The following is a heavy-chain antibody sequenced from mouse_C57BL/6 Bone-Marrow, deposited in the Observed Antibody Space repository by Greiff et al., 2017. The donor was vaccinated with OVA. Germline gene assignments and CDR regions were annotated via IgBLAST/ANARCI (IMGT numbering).Heavy chain of an antibody. CDR2: IYPGSGNT. D-gene: IGHD1-1*01. J-gene: IGHJ2*01. CDR1: GYSFTSYY. V-gene: IGHV1-66*01. Sequence: VQLQQSGPELVKPGASVKISCKASGYSFTSYYIHWVKQRPGQGLEWIGWIYPGSGNTKYNEKFKGKATLTADTSSSTAYMQLSSLTSEDSAVYYCARSGYYGTKYYFDYWGQGTTLTVSS. CDR3: ARSGYYGTKYYFDY.